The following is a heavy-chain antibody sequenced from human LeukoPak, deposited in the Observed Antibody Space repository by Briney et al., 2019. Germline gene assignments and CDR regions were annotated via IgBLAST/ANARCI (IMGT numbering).Heavy chain of an antibody. J-gene: IGHJ4*02. CDR2: VSGSGVST. CDR1: GFTFSTYG. D-gene: IGHD3-22*01. CDR3: AKDRYYDNTGDHYESEY. V-gene: IGHV3-23*01. Sequence: PGGSLRLSCAASGFTFSTYGMSWVRQAPGKGLDWVSAVSGSGVSTHYADSVTGRFTISRDNSKNTLYLQMNSLRAEDTAVYYCAKDRYYDNTGDHYESEYWGQGTLVTVSS.